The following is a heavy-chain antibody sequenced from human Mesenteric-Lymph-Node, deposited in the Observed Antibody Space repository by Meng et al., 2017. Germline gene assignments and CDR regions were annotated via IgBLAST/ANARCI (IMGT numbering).Heavy chain of an antibody. CDR1: GFTFSSYW. Sequence: GESLKISCAASGFTFSSYWMHWVRQAPGKGLVWVSRINSDGSSTSYADSVKGRFTISRDNAKNTLYLQMNSLRAEDTAVYYCARGSVEMATIGYWGQGTLVTVSS. CDR3: ARGSVEMATIGY. D-gene: IGHD5-24*01. CDR2: INSDGSST. V-gene: IGHV3-74*01. J-gene: IGHJ4*02.